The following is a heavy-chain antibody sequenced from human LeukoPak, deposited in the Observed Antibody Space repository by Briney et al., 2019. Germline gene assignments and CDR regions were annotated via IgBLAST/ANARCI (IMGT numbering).Heavy chain of an antibody. CDR3: VKASEYYDY. V-gene: IGHV3-64D*06. J-gene: IGHJ4*02. Sequence: GGSLRLSCSASGFTFSSFGMHWVRQAPGKGLEYVSSIATNGGSIVYADSVRGRFTISRDNSKNALYLQMSSLRPEDTAVYFCVKASEYYDYWGPGTLVTVSS. CDR2: IATNGGSI. CDR1: GFTFSSFG. D-gene: IGHD3-10*01.